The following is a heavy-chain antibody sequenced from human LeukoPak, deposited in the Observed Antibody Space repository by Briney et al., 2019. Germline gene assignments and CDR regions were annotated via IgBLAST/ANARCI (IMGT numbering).Heavy chain of an antibody. CDR2: ISSNGGST. Sequence: GGSLRLSCAASGFTFSSYAMHWVRQAPGKGLEYVSAISSNGGSTYYANSVKGRFTISRDNSKNTLYLQMGSLRAEDMAVYYCARGRDFRHYDILTGYYTQMDVWGQGTTVTVSS. J-gene: IGHJ6*02. V-gene: IGHV3-64*01. D-gene: IGHD3-9*01. CDR1: GFTFSSYA. CDR3: ARGRDFRHYDILTGYYTQMDV.